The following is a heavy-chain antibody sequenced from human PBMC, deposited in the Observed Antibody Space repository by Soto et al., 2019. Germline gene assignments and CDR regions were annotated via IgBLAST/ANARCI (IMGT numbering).Heavy chain of an antibody. D-gene: IGHD6-25*01. J-gene: IGHJ4*02. CDR1: GFTFSNRA. CDR3: AKDLSRALVAAGKFHC. CDR2: ISGSGGDT. V-gene: IGHV3-23*01. Sequence: EVQLLESGGGLVQPGGSLRLSCAASGFTFSNRAMSWVRQAPGKGLEWVSTISGSGGDTHYADSVKGRFTITRDNSNNTTYLQINMMTPEDPAVDYSAKDLSRALVAAGKFHCWGQGPLCTVSS.